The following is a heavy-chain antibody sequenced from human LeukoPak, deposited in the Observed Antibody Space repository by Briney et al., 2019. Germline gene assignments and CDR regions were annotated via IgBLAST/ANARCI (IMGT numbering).Heavy chain of an antibody. Sequence: GGSLRLSCAASGFTFSSYGMHWVRQAPGKGLEWVAVIWYDGSNKYYADSVKGRFTISRDNSKNTLYLQMNSLRAEDTAVYYCAKDGGAYKWNCGGGFDYWGQGTLVTVSS. CDR3: AKDGGAYKWNCGGGFDY. CDR2: IWYDGSNK. V-gene: IGHV3-33*06. CDR1: GFTFSSYG. J-gene: IGHJ4*02. D-gene: IGHD1-7*01.